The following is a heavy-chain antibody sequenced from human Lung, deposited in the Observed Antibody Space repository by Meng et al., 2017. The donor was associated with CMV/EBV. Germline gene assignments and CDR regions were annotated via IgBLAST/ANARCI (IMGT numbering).Heavy chain of an antibody. V-gene: IGHV1-2*02. CDR3: ARAWKLGTVAFDL. D-gene: IGHD7-27*01. Sequence: ASVXVSXXASGYLFHGYYIHWVRHAPGQNREGVGWIFPNNGGTKYAQNFQSRVTMTRDTFISTAYLESGRVRSDDTAVYYCARAWKLGTVAFDLWGQGTMVTVSS. CDR2: IFPNNGGT. J-gene: IGHJ3*01. CDR1: GYLFHGYY.